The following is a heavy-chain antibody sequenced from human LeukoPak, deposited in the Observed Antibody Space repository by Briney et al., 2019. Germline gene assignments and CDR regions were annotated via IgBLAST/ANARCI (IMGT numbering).Heavy chain of an antibody. D-gene: IGHD5-18*01. Sequence: PSETLSLTCTVSGGSISSYYWSWIRQPPGKGLEWIGYIYYSGSTNYNPSLKSRVMISVDTSKNQFSLKLSSVTAADTAVYYCARDRHSTGPFDYWGQGTLVTVSP. CDR2: IYYSGST. CDR3: ARDRHSTGPFDY. J-gene: IGHJ4*02. CDR1: GGSISSYY. V-gene: IGHV4-59*01.